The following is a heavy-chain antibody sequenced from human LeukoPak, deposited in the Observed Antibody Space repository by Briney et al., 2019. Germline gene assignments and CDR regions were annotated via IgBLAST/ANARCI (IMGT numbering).Heavy chain of an antibody. J-gene: IGHJ6*03. CDR3: ARGGTGVVVPAAITFINYHYYMDV. V-gene: IGHV1-8*01. CDR2: MNPNSGNT. Sequence: ASVKVSCKASGYTFTSYDINWVRQATGQGPEWMGWMNPNSGNTGYAQKFQGRVTMTRNTSISTAYMELSSLRSEETAVYYCARGGTGVVVPAAITFINYHYYMDVWGKGTTVTVSS. D-gene: IGHD2-2*01. CDR1: GYTFTSYD.